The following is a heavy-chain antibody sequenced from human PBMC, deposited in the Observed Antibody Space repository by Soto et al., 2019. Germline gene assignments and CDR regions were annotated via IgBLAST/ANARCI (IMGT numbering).Heavy chain of an antibody. CDR3: ARANLYYDLWSGYYTGWFDP. D-gene: IGHD3-3*01. Sequence: SETLSLTCAVYGGSFSGYYWSWIRQPPGRGLEWIGEINHSGSTNYNPSLKSRVTISVDTSKNQFSLKLSSVTAADTAVYYCARANLYYDLWSGYYTGWFDPWGQGTLVPVSS. CDR1: GGSFSGYY. V-gene: IGHV4-34*01. CDR2: INHSGST. J-gene: IGHJ5*02.